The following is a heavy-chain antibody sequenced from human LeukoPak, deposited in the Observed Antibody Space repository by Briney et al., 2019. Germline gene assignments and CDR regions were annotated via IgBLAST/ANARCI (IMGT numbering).Heavy chain of an antibody. J-gene: IGHJ6*03. CDR2: IYYSGST. CDR1: GGSISSYY. D-gene: IGHD1-26*01. CDR3: ARGPSGSYTLYYYYYYMDV. Sequence: PSETLSLTCTVSGGSISSYYWGWIRQPPGKGLEWIGSIYYSGSTNYNPSLKSRVTISVDTSKNQFSLKLSSVTAADTAVYYCARGPSGSYTLYYYYYYMDVWGKGTTVTVSS. V-gene: IGHV4-59*01.